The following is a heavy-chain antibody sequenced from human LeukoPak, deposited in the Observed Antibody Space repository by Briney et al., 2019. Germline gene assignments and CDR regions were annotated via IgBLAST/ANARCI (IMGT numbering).Heavy chain of an antibody. J-gene: IGHJ6*03. CDR1: GFTFSSYA. CDR3: ARTAVAGPGGPMDV. Sequence: PGGSLRLSCAASGFTFSSYAMHWVRQAPGKGLEWVAVISYDGSNKYYADSVKGRFTISRDNSKNTLYLQMNSLRAEDTAVYYCARTAVAGPGGPMDVWGKGTTVTVSS. CDR2: ISYDGSNK. D-gene: IGHD6-19*01. V-gene: IGHV3-30-3*01.